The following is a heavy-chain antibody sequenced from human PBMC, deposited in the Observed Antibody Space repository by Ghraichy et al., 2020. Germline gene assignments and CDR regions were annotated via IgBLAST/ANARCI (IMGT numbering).Heavy chain of an antibody. CDR1: GGSFKSYF. D-gene: IGHD4-23*01. J-gene: IGHJ5*02. CDR3: AGRRRGGQTPHWFDP. V-gene: IGHV4-34*01. Sequence: SETLSLTCEVSGGSFKSYFFSWLRQIPGRGLEWIGDVHATERANYNPSLESRVIMSVDTANSQVALRLSSVTGADTGLYYCAGRRRGGQTPHWFDPWGPGTAVTVSA. CDR2: VHATERA.